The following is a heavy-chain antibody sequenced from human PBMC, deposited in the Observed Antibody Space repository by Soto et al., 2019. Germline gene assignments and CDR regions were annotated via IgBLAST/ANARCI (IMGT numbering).Heavy chain of an antibody. J-gene: IGHJ5*01. CDR2: TYYRSNWYT. Sequence: VICGHSVTKNSATWDWIRQSPSRGLEWLGRTYYRSNWYTDYAVSVKGRITISPDTSNNQLSLQLNSVTPDDTAVYYCARLIGNSWLDSWGQGTLVTVSS. V-gene: IGHV6-1*01. CDR1: GHSVTKNSAT. D-gene: IGHD2-8*01. CDR3: ARLIGNSWLDS.